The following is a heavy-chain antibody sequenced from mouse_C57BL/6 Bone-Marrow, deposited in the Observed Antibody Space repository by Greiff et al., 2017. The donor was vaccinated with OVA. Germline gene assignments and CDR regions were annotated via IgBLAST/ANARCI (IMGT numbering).Heavy chain of an antibody. J-gene: IGHJ4*01. V-gene: IGHV3-8*01. D-gene: IGHD1-1*01. Sequence: EVKLEESGPGLAKPSQTLSLTCSVTGYSITSDYWNWIRKFPGNKLEYMGYISYSGSTYYNPSLKSRISITRDTSKNKYYLQLNSVTTEDTATYYCARGGSSLYYAMDYWGQGTSVTVSS. CDR2: ISYSGST. CDR1: GYSITSDY. CDR3: ARGGSSLYYAMDY.